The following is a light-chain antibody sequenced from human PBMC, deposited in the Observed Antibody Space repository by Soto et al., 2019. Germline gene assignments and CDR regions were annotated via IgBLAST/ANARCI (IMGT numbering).Light chain of an antibody. J-gene: IGLJ1*01. CDR2: EVN. CDR3: SSYAGSSNV. V-gene: IGLV2-8*01. Sequence: QSALTQPPSASGSPGQSVAISCTGTSSDVGGYNYVSWYQQHPGKAPKLMIYEVNKRPSGVRDRFSGSKSGNTASLTVSGLQAEDEADYYCSSYAGSSNVFGTGTKLTVL. CDR1: SSDVGGYNY.